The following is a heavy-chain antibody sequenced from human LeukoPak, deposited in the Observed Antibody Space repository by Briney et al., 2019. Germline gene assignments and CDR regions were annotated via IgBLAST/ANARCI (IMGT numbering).Heavy chain of an antibody. CDR1: GGSFSGYY. Sequence: SGTLSLTCAVYGGSFSGYYWSWIRQPPGKGLEWIGEINHSGSTNYNPSLKSRVTISVDTSKNQFSLKLSSVTAADTAVYYCASTVKTAIDYWGQGTLVTVSS. V-gene: IGHV4-34*01. CDR2: INHSGST. J-gene: IGHJ4*02. CDR3: ASTVKTAIDY. D-gene: IGHD5-18*01.